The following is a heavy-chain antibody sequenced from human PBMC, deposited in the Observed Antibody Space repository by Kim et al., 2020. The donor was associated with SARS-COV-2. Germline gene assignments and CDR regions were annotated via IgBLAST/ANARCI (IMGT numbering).Heavy chain of an antibody. V-gene: IGHV3-30*18. D-gene: IGHD2-2*01. Sequence: GGSLRLSCAASGFTFSSYGMHWVRQAPGKGLEWVAVISYDGSNKYYADSVKGRFTISRDNSKNTLYLQMNSLRAEDTAVYYCAKGIVPAALHWFDPWGQGTLVTVSS. CDR1: GFTFSSYG. J-gene: IGHJ5*02. CDR3: AKGIVPAALHWFDP. CDR2: ISYDGSNK.